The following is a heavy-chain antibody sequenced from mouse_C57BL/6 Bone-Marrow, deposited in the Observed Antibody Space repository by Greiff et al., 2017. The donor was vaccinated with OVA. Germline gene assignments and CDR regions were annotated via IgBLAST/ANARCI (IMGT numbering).Heavy chain of an antibody. CDR2: IYPGDGDT. CDR1: GYAFSSYW. CDR3: ARKTAQATGYYFDY. J-gene: IGHJ2*01. Sequence: QVHVKQSGAELVKPGASVKISCKASGYAFSSYWMNWVKQRPGKGLEWIGQIYPGDGDTNYNGKFKGKATLTADKSSSTAYMQLSSLTSEDSAVYFCARKTAQATGYYFDYWGQGTTLTVSS. D-gene: IGHD3-2*02. V-gene: IGHV1-80*01.